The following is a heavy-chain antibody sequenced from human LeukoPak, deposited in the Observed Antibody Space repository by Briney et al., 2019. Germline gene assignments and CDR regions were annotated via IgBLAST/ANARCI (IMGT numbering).Heavy chain of an antibody. V-gene: IGHV1-69*04. J-gene: IGHJ4*02. Sequence: ASVKVSCKASGYTFTSYDINWVRQATGQGLEWMGRIIPILGIANYAQKFQGRVTITADKSTSTAYMELSSLRSEDTAVYYCARGEGGWYFDYWGQGTLVTVSS. D-gene: IGHD6-19*01. CDR3: ARGEGGWYFDY. CDR2: IIPILGIA. CDR1: GYTFTSYD.